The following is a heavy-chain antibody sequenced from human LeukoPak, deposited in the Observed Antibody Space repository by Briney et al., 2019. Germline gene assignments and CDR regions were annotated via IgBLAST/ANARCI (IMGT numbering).Heavy chain of an antibody. CDR2: ISSSGSTI. V-gene: IGHV3-48*03. Sequence: GGSLRLSCAASGFTFSSYEMNWVRQAPGKGLERVSYISSSGSTIYYADSVKGRFTISRDNAKNSLYLQMNSLRAEDTAVYYCARGRATVTTIYMDVWGKGTTVTISS. J-gene: IGHJ6*03. CDR3: ARGRATVTTIYMDV. D-gene: IGHD4-17*01. CDR1: GFTFSSYE.